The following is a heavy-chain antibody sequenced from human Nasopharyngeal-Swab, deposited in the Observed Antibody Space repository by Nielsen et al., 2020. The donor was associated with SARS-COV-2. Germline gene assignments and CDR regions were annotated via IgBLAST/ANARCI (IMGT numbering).Heavy chain of an antibody. D-gene: IGHD3-22*01. CDR1: GITFGSYA. J-gene: IGHJ3*02. V-gene: IGHV3-23*01. CDR2: ISGGGGDT. CDR3: ASDSSGYSGFDI. Sequence: GESLKISCTASGITFGSYAMSWVRQAPGKGLEWVSEISGGGGDTYYAVSVKGRFTISRDNSKSTLYLQMNSLRAEDTALYYCASDSSGYSGFDIWGQGTKVTVSS.